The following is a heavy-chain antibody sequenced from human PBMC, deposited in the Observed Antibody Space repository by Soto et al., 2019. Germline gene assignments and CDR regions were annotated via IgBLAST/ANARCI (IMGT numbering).Heavy chain of an antibody. Sequence: QVQLVQSGAEVKKPGASVKVSCKASGYTFTNYGISWVRQAPGQGLEWMGWINTYNGNTNHAQKLQGRVTMTTDTSTSTAYMELRSLRSDDTAVYYCARGVGSGTSYIQYNWFDPWGQGTLVTVSS. J-gene: IGHJ5*02. CDR3: ARGVGSGTSYIQYNWFDP. CDR1: GYTFTNYG. D-gene: IGHD3-10*01. CDR2: INTYNGNT. V-gene: IGHV1-18*01.